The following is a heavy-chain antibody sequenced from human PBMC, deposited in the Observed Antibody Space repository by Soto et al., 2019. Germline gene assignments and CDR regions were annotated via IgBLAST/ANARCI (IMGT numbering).Heavy chain of an antibody. D-gene: IGHD6-19*01. CDR1: GFTFSNYS. Sequence: GGSLRLSCTASGFTFSNYSMNWVRQAPGKGLEWVSSISSDSSYIYYADSVKGRFTISRDNAKNSLSLQMNSLRAEDTAVYFCARDPIPVPMYFFDYWGQGSLVTVSS. V-gene: IGHV3-21*01. CDR3: ARDPIPVPMYFFDY. CDR2: ISSDSSYI. J-gene: IGHJ4*02.